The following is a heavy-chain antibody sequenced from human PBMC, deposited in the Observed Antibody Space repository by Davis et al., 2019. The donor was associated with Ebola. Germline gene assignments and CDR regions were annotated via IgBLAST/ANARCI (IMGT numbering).Heavy chain of an antibody. D-gene: IGHD1-26*01. CDR3: ARDLRVGGSYEFDY. Sequence: PSETLSLTCTVSGGSVSSGSYYWSWIRQPPGKGLEWIGYIYYSGSTNYNPSLKSRVTISVDTSKNQFSLKLSSVTAADTAVYYCARDLRVGGSYEFDYWGQGTLVTVSS. V-gene: IGHV4-61*01. CDR1: GGSVSSGSYY. CDR2: IYYSGST. J-gene: IGHJ4*02.